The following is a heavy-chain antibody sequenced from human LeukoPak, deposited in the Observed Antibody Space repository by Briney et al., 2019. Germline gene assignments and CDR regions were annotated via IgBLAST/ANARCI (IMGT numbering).Heavy chain of an antibody. CDR2: INHSGST. J-gene: IGHJ5*02. D-gene: IGHD5-18*01. V-gene: IGHV4-34*01. CDR3: ARPYPPRYSYGGWFDP. CDR1: GGSFSGYY. Sequence: SETLSLTCAVYGGSFSGYYWSWIRQPPGKGLEWIGEINHSGSTNYNPSLKSRVTISVDTSKNQFSLKLSSVTAADTAVYYCARPYPPRYSYGGWFDPWGQGTLVTVSS.